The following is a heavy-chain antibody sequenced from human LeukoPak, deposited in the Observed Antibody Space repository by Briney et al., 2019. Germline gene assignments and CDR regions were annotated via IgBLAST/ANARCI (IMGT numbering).Heavy chain of an antibody. CDR1: GGSISSYY. D-gene: IGHD6-13*01. J-gene: IGHJ6*02. CDR3: ARDFRIAGPGAYYYYYGMDV. CDR2: IHHSGST. Sequence: SETLSLTCTVSGGSISSYYWSWIRQPPGKGLEWIGYIHHSGSTYYNPSLKSRVTISVDTSKNQFSLKLSSVTAADTAVYYCARDFRIAGPGAYYYYYGMDVWGQGTTVTVSS. V-gene: IGHV4-59*01.